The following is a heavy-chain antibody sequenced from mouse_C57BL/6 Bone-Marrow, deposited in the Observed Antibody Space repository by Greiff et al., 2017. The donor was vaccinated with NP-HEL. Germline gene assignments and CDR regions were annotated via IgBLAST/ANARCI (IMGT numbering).Heavy chain of an antibody. Sequence: EVQLQQSGPELVKPGSSVEISCKASGYTFTDYYMNWVKQSHGKSLEWIGDINPNNGGTSYNQKFKGKATLTVDKSSSTAYMELRSLTSEDSAVYYCARRGVYYAMDYWGQGTSVTVSS. CDR2: INPNNGGT. J-gene: IGHJ4*01. V-gene: IGHV1-26*01. CDR3: ARRGVYYAMDY. CDR1: GYTFTDYY.